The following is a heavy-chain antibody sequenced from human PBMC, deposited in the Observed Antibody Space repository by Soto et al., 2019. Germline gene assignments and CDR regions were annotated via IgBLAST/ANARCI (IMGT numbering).Heavy chain of an antibody. CDR3: AREVAYSGYDRYYYYYGMDV. Sequence: SVKVSCKASGGTFSSYTISWVRQAPGQGLEWMGRIIPILGIANYAQKFQGRVTITADKSTSTAYMEQSSLRSEDTAVYYCAREVAYSGYDRYYYYYGMDVWGQGTTVTVSS. J-gene: IGHJ6*02. D-gene: IGHD5-12*01. CDR1: GGTFSSYT. CDR2: IIPILGIA. V-gene: IGHV1-69*04.